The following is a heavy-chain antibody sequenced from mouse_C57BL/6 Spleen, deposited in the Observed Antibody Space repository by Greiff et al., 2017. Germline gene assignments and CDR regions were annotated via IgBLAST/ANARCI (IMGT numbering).Heavy chain of an antibody. CDR1: GFTFSSYA. CDR3: AGGLVYYGNLDAMDY. CDR2: ISDGGSYT. J-gene: IGHJ4*01. D-gene: IGHD2-1*01. Sequence: EVQLVESGGGLVKPGGSLKLSCAASGFTFSSYAMSWVRQTPEKRLEWVATISDGGSYTYYPDNVKGRFTISRDNAKNNLYLQMSHLKSEDTAMYYCAGGLVYYGNLDAMDYWGQGTSVTVSS. V-gene: IGHV5-4*01.